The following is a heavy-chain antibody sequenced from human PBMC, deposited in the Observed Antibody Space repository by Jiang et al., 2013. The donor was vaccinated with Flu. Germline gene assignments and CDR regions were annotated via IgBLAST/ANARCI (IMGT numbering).Heavy chain of an antibody. CDR3: ARGGWSLDS. J-gene: IGHJ4*02. D-gene: IGHD2-15*01. CDR1: GASINNYY. Sequence: GLVKPSETLSLTCTVSGASINNYYWSWVRQPPGKGLEWIGYVYYDGSTNYNPSLQSRITISVDTSQNQFSLRLSSVTAADTAVYYCARGGWSLDSWGQGTLVTVSS. V-gene: IGHV4-59*01. CDR2: VYYDGST.